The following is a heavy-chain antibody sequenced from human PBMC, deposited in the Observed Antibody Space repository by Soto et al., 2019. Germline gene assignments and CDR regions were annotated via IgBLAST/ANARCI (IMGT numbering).Heavy chain of an antibody. CDR1: GYTFTAKY. V-gene: IGHV1-2*02. CDR2: INPDTGGT. J-gene: IGHJ6*02. Sequence: QVQLVQSGAEVKKPGASVKVSCEASGYTFTAKYIHWVRQAPGQGLEWLGWINPDTGGTQYAQKFQGRVTLTRETSISTAYMELNRLKSDDTAVYFCARDPLYYYDSSGFPYALDVWGQGTTVPVSS. CDR3: ARDPLYYYDSSGFPYALDV. D-gene: IGHD3-22*01.